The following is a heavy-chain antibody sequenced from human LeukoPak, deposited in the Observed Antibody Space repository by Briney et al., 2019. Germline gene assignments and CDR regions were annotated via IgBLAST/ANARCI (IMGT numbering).Heavy chain of an antibody. CDR1: GFTFSSYE. CDR2: ISRSGTTI. Sequence: GGSLRLSCAASGFTFSSYEMNWVRQAPGRGLEWVSFISRSGTTIYYADSVKGRFTISRDNAKNSLYLQMNSLRAEDTAVYYCARAPPSPGWLAPLFDYWGQGTLVNVSS. CDR3: ARAPPSPGWLAPLFDY. J-gene: IGHJ4*02. V-gene: IGHV3-48*03. D-gene: IGHD6-19*01.